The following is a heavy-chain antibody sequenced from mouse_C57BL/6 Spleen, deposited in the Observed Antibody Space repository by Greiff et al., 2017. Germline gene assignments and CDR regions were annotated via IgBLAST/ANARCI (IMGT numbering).Heavy chain of an antibody. J-gene: IGHJ4*01. CDR1: GYSFTGYY. CDR3: AKLTGDYYAMDY. V-gene: IGHV1-42*01. Sequence: VQLQQSGPELVKPGASVKISCKASGYSFTGYYMNWVKQSPEKSLEWIGEINPSTGGTTYNQKFKAKATLTVDKSSSTAYMQLKSLTSEDSAVYYCAKLTGDYYAMDYWCQGTSVTVSS. CDR2: INPSTGGT. D-gene: IGHD4-1*01.